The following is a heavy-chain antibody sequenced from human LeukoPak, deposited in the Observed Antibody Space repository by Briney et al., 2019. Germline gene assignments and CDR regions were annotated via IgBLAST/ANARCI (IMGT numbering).Heavy chain of an antibody. D-gene: IGHD4-17*01. CDR2: ISSSSSYI. Sequence: GGSLRLSCAASGFTFSSYSMNWVRQAPGKGLEWVSSISSSSSYIYYADSVKGRFTISRDNAKNSLYLQMNSLRAEDTAVYYCARERDDYGDLYFDYWGQGTLVTVSS. CDR1: GFTFSSYS. V-gene: IGHV3-21*01. J-gene: IGHJ4*02. CDR3: ARERDDYGDLYFDY.